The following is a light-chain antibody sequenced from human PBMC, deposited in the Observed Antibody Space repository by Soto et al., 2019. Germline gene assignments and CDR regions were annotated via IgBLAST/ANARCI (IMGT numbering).Light chain of an antibody. CDR3: QQGYSTPRT. V-gene: IGKV1-39*01. CDR2: AAS. J-gene: IGKJ2*01. CDR1: QMIDTY. Sequence: DIQLTQSPSSLSASVGDRVTITCRASQMIDTYLNWYQQKPGKATTLLIYAASRLQSGVPSRFRGSGSETHFTLNISGLQREDVATYYCQQGYSTPRTFGQGTNLEIK.